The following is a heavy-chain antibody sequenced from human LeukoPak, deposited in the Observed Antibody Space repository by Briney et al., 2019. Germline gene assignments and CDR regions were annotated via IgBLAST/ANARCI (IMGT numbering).Heavy chain of an antibody. CDR1: GGSMSSGGYY. V-gene: IGHV4-31*03. J-gene: IGHJ4*02. CDR3: ARGRLLDY. Sequence: SETLSXTCTVSGGSMSSGGYYWSWIRQHPGKGLQWIGYIHYSGSTYYNPSLKSRVTISVDTSKNQFSLKLSSVTAADTAVYYCARGRLLDYWGQGTLVIVSS. CDR2: IHYSGST.